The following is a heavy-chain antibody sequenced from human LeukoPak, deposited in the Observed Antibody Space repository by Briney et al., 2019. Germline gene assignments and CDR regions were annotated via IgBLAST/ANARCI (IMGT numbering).Heavy chain of an antibody. CDR3: ARGALVDCSSTSCYILDY. D-gene: IGHD2-2*02. CDR2: IYTSGST. V-gene: IGHV4-61*02. Sequence: SPSETLSLTCTVSGGSISSGDYYWSWIRQPAGKGLEWIGRIYTSGSTNYNPSLKSRVTMSVDTSKNQFSLKLSSVTAADTAVYYCARGALVDCSSTSCYILDYWGQGTLVTVSS. J-gene: IGHJ4*02. CDR1: GGSISSGDYY.